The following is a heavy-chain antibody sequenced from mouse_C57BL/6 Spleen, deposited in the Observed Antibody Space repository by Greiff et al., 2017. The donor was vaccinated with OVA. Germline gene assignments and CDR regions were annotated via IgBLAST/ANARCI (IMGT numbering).Heavy chain of an antibody. D-gene: IGHD1-1*01. CDR3: AREGFITTVVATRGFAY. CDR2: IHPNSGST. Sequence: QVQLQQPGAELVKPGASVKLSCKASGYTFTSYWMHWVKQRPGQGLEWIGMIHPNSGSTNYNEKFKSKATLTVAKSSSTAYMQLSSLTSEDSAVYSCAREGFITTVVATRGFAYWGQGTLVTVSA. V-gene: IGHV1-64*01. J-gene: IGHJ3*01. CDR1: GYTFTSYW.